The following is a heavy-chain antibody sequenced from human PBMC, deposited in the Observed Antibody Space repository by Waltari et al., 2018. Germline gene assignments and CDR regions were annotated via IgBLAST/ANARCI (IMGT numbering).Heavy chain of an antibody. CDR1: GFPSSTYW. CDR3: VRDEPGDGLDY. CDR2: IESDERRT. Sequence: EVQLVESGGALVQPGGQLSISCEPSGFPSSTYWMHWVRQVPGKGLMWVAHIESDERRTTYAESVKGRFTISRDNAKNTVYLQMNSLRDEDTAVYYCVRDEPGDGLDYWGQGTLVTVSS. J-gene: IGHJ4*02. D-gene: IGHD7-27*01. V-gene: IGHV3-74*03.